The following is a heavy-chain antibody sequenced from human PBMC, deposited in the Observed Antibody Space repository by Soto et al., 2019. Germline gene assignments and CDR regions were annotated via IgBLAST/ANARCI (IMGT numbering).Heavy chain of an antibody. CDR3: VAGQYFFDY. Sequence: GGSPRLSCAASGFSFSSYGMQWVRQAPGKGLEWVAVISYDGSNKYYADSVKDRFTISRDNSKKTLYLQMNSLRADDTAVYYCVAGQYFFDYCGQGTLVTVSS. V-gene: IGHV3-30*03. CDR1: GFSFSSYG. J-gene: IGHJ4*02. D-gene: IGHD6-19*01. CDR2: ISYDGSNK.